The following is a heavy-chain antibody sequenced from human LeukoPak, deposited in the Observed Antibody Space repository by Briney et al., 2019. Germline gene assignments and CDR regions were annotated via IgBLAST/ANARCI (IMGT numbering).Heavy chain of an antibody. J-gene: IGHJ4*02. CDR3: ARDPTYFDWLPVY. V-gene: IGHV3-21*01. CDR1: GFTFSSYS. CDR2: ISSSSSYI. Sequence: PGGSLRLSCAASGFTFSSYSMNWVRQAPGKGLEWVSSISSSSSYIYYADSVKGRFTISRDNAKNSLYLQMNSLRAEDTAVYYCARDPTYFDWLPVYWGRGTLVTVSS. D-gene: IGHD3-9*01.